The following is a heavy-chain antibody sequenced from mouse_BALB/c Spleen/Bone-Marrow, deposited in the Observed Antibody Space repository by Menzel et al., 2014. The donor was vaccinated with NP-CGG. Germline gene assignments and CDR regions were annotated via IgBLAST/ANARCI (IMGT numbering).Heavy chain of an antibody. CDR1: GYSFTGFF. Sequence: EVQLQQSGPELVKPGASVKISCKASGYSFTGFFLNWVMQSRGKSLEWIGRINPYNGDTFYNPKFEGKATLTVDKSSSKAHMELQSLASEDSAVYYCARVYDYDAWFAYWGQGTLVTVSA. CDR2: INPYNGDT. D-gene: IGHD2-4*01. J-gene: IGHJ3*01. CDR3: ARVYDYDAWFAY. V-gene: IGHV1-20*02.